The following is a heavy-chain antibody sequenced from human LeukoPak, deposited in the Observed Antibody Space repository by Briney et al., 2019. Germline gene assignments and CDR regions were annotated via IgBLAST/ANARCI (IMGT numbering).Heavy chain of an antibody. D-gene: IGHD6-13*01. CDR3: AKDKSPYSSSWYRYFQH. CDR2: IQYDGSNE. CDR1: GFTFSSYG. J-gene: IGHJ1*01. V-gene: IGHV3-30*02. Sequence: GGSLRLSCAASGFTFSSYGMHWVRQAPGKGLEWVAYIQYDGSNEQYAHSVKGRFRISRDSSKNILYLQMNSLRAEDTAVYYCAKDKSPYSSSWYRYFQHWGQGTLVTVSS.